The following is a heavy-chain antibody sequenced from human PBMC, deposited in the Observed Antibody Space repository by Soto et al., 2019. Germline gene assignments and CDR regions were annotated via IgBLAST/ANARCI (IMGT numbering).Heavy chain of an antibody. CDR2: IWYDGSNK. D-gene: IGHD4-4*01. CDR1: GFTFSSYG. J-gene: IGHJ6*02. CDR3: ASNSLHSSNPLHYGMDV. Sequence: GGSLRLSCAASGFTFSSYGMHWVRQAPGKGLEWVAVIWYDGSNKYYADSVKGRFTISRDNSKNTLYLQMNSLRAEDTAVYYCASNSLHSSNPLHYGMDVWGQGTTVTVSS. V-gene: IGHV3-33*01.